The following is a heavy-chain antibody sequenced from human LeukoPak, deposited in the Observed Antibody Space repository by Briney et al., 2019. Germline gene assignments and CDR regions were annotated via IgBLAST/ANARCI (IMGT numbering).Heavy chain of an antibody. CDR3: ARETPSRYFDY. D-gene: IGHD4-23*01. CDR2: MNPNSGKT. CDR1: GYTFTDYG. V-gene: IGHV1-8*03. Sequence: ASLKVSCKTSGYTFTDYGVFWVRQAPGQGLEWMGWMNPNSGKTGYAQKFQDRITITRNTSISTAYMELSSLGSEDTAVYYCARETPSRYFDYWGQGTLVTVSS. J-gene: IGHJ4*02.